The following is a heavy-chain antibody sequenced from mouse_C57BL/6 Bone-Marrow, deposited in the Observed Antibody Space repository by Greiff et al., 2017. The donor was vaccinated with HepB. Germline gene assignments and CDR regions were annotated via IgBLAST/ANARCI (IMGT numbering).Heavy chain of an antibody. CDR3: ARIAPPRDYGPWFAY. CDR2: IWWDDDK. Sequence: QVTLKVSGPGILQPSQTLSLTCSFSGFSLSTFGMGVGWIRQPSGKGLEWLAHIWWDDDKYYNPALKSRLTISKDTSKNQVFLKLANVDTAATATYYCARIAPPRDYGPWFAYWGQGTLVTVSA. J-gene: IGHJ3*01. D-gene: IGHD1-1*01. CDR1: GFSLSTFGMG. V-gene: IGHV8-8*01.